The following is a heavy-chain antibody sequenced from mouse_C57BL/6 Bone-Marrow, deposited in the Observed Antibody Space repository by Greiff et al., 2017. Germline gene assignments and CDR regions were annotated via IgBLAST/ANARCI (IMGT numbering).Heavy chain of an antibody. Sequence: EVKLMESGPGLVKPSQSLSLTCSVTGYSITSGYYWNWIRQFPGNKLEWMGYISYDGSNNYNPSLKNRIPITRDTSKNQFFLKLNSVTTEDTATYYCARDPSYYYGSSPYAMDYWGQGTSVTVSS. V-gene: IGHV3-6*01. D-gene: IGHD1-1*01. CDR1: GYSITSGYY. CDR3: ARDPSYYYGSSPYAMDY. J-gene: IGHJ4*01. CDR2: ISYDGSN.